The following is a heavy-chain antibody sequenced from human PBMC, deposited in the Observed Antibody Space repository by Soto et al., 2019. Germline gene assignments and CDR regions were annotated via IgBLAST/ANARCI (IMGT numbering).Heavy chain of an antibody. Sequence: EVQLVESGGGLVKPGGSLRLSCAASGFTFSSYSMTWVRQAPGKGLEWVSSISSSSSYIYYADSVKGRFTISRDNAKNSLYLQMNRLIAEDTAVYYCARDLYSSSARYFDYWGQGTLVTVSS. CDR2: ISSSSSYI. J-gene: IGHJ4*02. V-gene: IGHV3-21*01. D-gene: IGHD6-6*01. CDR1: GFTFSSYS. CDR3: ARDLYSSSARYFDY.